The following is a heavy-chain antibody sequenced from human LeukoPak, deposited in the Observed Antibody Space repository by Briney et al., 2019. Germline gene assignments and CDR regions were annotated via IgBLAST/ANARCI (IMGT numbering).Heavy chain of an antibody. CDR2: INPNSGGT. Sequence: ASVKVSCKASGYTFTGYYMHWVRQAPGQGLEWMGWINPNSGGTIYAQKFQGRVTMTRDTSISTAYMELSRLRSDDTAVYYCARARIAAAGINWFDPWGQGTLVTVSS. D-gene: IGHD6-13*01. CDR3: ARARIAAAGINWFDP. V-gene: IGHV1-2*02. J-gene: IGHJ5*02. CDR1: GYTFTGYY.